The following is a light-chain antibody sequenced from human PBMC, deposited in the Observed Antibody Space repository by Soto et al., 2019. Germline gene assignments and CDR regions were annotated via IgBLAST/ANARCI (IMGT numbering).Light chain of an antibody. CDR1: QSINTW. Sequence: DIQMTQSPSTLSASVGDRVTITCRASQSINTWLAWYQLKPGRAPKLLIYKASTLESGVPSRFSGSGSGTEFTLTISSLQPDDFATYYGQQYQTYSQFGQGTKVEIK. CDR3: QQYQTYSQ. J-gene: IGKJ1*01. V-gene: IGKV1-5*03. CDR2: KAS.